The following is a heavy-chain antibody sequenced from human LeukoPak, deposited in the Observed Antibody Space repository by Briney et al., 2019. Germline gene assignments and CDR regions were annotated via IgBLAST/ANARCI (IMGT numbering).Heavy chain of an antibody. CDR1: GYTFTSYG. J-gene: IGHJ6*02. CDR3: ARNHYYDILTGSVTYSMDV. V-gene: IGHV1-3*01. CDR2: INAGNGNT. Sequence: ASVKVSCKASGYTFTSYGISWVRQAPGQGLEWMGWINAGNGNTKYSQKFQGRVTITRDTSASTAYMELSSLRSEDTAVYYCARNHYYDILTGSVTYSMDVWGQGTTVTVSS. D-gene: IGHD3-9*01.